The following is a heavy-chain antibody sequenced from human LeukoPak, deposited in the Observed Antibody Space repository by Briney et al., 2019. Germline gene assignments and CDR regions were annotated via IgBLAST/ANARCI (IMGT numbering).Heavy chain of an antibody. V-gene: IGHV4-39*01. J-gene: IGHJ4*02. D-gene: IGHD1-26*01. CDR3: AKSGGSGLIDY. CDR1: GGSINKSPSY. Sequence: SETLSLTCTVSGGSINKSPSYWGWIRQPPGKGLQWIGSIYYNGGTYYNPALESRLTISVDTSKNQFSLKLSSVTAADTAVYYCAKSGGSGLIDYWGQGTLVTVSS. CDR2: IYYNGGT.